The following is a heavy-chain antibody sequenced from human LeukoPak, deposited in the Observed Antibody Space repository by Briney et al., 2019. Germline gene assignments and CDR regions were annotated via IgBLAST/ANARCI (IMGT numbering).Heavy chain of an antibody. CDR3: ARDSRLAPNYYGMDV. J-gene: IGHJ6*02. CDR1: GYTFPSYF. V-gene: IGHV1-46*01. D-gene: IGHD2-15*01. Sequence: ASVKVSCKASGYTFPSYFMHWVRQAPGQGLEWMGIINPSGGSTSYAQKFQGRVTMTRDTSTSTVYMELSSLRSEDTAVYYCARDSRLAPNYYGMDVWGQGTTVTVSS. CDR2: INPSGGST.